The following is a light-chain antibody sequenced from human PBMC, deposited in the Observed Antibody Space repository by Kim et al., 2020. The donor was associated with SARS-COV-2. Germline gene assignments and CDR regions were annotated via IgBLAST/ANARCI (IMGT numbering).Light chain of an antibody. V-gene: IGLV3-19*01. CDR2: GKD. CDR3: NSRDSNGKVV. J-gene: IGLJ2*01. Sequence: SSELTQDPAVSVALGQTVRITCQGDSLRSYYATWYQQKPGQAPKVVIYGKDNRPSGIPDRFSGSSSGNTAYLTITGTQAGDEADYYCNSRDSNGKVVFGG. CDR1: SLRSYY.